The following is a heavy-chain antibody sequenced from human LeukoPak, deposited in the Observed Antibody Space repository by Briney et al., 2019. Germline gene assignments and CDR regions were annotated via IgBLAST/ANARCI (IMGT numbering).Heavy chain of an antibody. D-gene: IGHD6-19*01. Sequence: GGSLRLSCEVSGFRFSTYWMTWVRQAPGKGLEWVANIKEDGSDKYYADSVKGRFTISRDNARNSVYLQMNSLRAEDTAVYYCARDPSSGWYLKGWFDPWGQGTLVTVSS. CDR3: ARDPSSGWYLKGWFDP. CDR2: IKEDGSDK. CDR1: GFRFSTYW. J-gene: IGHJ5*02. V-gene: IGHV3-7*01.